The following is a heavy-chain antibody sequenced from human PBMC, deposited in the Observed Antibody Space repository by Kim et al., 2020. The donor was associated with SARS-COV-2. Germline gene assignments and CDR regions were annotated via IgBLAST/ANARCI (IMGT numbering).Heavy chain of an antibody. Sequence: GGSLRLSCAASGFTFGSYDMHWVRQAPGRGLEWVSGIISSGGSTYYADSAKGRFTISRDNCKNTVYLQVSSLRAEDTAVYYCATYCSSASCTGRYFDLWGRGTPVTVSS. CDR2: IISSGGST. CDR1: GFTFGSYD. V-gene: IGHV3-23*01. CDR3: ATYCSSASCTGRYFDL. D-gene: IGHD2-15*01. J-gene: IGHJ2*01.